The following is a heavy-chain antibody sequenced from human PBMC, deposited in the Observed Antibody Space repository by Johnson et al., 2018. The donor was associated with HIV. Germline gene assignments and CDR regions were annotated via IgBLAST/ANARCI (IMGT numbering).Heavy chain of an antibody. V-gene: IGHV3-33*06. Sequence: QVQLVESGGGVVQPGRSLRLSCAASGFTFSSYGMHWVRQAPGKGLEWVAVIWYDGSNNYYADSVKGRFTISRDNSKNTFYLQMNSLRGEDTAVYYCAKGITIFAVKRAVDIWGQGTMVTVSS. J-gene: IGHJ3*02. CDR2: IWYDGSNN. CDR1: GFTFSSYG. CDR3: AKGITIFAVKRAVDI. D-gene: IGHD3-3*01.